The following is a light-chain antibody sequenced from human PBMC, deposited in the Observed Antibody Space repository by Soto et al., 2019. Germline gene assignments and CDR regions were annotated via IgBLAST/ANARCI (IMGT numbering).Light chain of an antibody. CDR2: DAS. J-gene: IGKJ4*01. CDR1: QSIKTY. CDR3: QQRSEWPLT. Sequence: EIVLTQSPAVLSLSPGERAALSCRASQSIKTYLAWYQQRPGQAPRLLIYDASKRASGIPARFSGSGSGTDFTLTISSLEPEDCALYYCQQRSEWPLTFGGGTKVEIK. V-gene: IGKV3-11*01.